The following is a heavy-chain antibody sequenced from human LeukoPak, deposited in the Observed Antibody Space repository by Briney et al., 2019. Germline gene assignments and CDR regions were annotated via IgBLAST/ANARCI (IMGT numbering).Heavy chain of an antibody. CDR3: ARDSGLLTGHYNDAFDI. D-gene: IGHD3-9*01. CDR1: GDSISTKNW. V-gene: IGHV4-4*02. J-gene: IGHJ3*02. CDR2: IYHTGST. Sequence: SETLSLTCAVSGDSISTKNWWSWVRQPPGKGLEWIGEIYHTGSTNYTPSLESRVTISLDKSKNQFSLKLSSVTAADTAVYYCARDSGLLTGHYNDAFDIWGQGTMVTVSS.